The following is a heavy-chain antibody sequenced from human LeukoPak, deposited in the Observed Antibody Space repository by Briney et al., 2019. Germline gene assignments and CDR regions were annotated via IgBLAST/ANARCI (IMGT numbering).Heavy chain of an antibody. CDR3: ARDPSYSNYVPVAFDI. D-gene: IGHD4-11*01. V-gene: IGHV1-2*02. CDR1: GYTFTGYY. Sequence: VASVKVSCKASGYTFTGYYMHWVRQAPGQGLEWMGWINPNSGGTNYAQKFQGRVTMTRDTSISTAYMELSRLRSDDTAVYYCARDPSYSNYVPVAFDIWGQGTMVTVSS. CDR2: INPNSGGT. J-gene: IGHJ3*02.